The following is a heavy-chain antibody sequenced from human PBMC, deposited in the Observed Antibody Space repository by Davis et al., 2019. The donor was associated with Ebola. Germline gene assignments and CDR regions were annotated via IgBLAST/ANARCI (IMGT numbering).Heavy chain of an antibody. V-gene: IGHV3-11*04. Sequence: GESLNISCAASGFTFSDYYMSWNRQAPGKGLEWVSYISSSGSTIYYADSVKGRFTISRDNAKNSLYLQMNSLRAEDTAVYYCAPMGVGYWDHAFDIWGQGTMVTVSS. CDR1: GFTFSDYY. CDR2: ISSSGSTI. D-gene: IGHD2-8*02. J-gene: IGHJ3*02. CDR3: APMGVGYWDHAFDI.